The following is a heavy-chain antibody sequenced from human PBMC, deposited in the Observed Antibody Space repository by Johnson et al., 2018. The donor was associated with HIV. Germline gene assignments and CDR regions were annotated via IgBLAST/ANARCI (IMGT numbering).Heavy chain of an antibody. Sequence: MQLVESGGGLVQPGGSLRLSCAASGFTVSSNYISWVRQAPGRGLEWVSLIYSDGSTYYADSVKGRFTISRDDSKNTLSLQVNSLRAEDTAVYYCARDGIYSSPWDAFDIWGQGTMVTVSS. CDR3: ARDGIYSSPWDAFDI. J-gene: IGHJ3*02. CDR1: GFTVSSNY. D-gene: IGHD3-22*01. V-gene: IGHV3-66*01. CDR2: IYSDGST.